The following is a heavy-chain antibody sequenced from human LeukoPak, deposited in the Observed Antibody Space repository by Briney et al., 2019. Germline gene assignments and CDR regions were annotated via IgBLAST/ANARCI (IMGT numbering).Heavy chain of an antibody. CDR2: IYTSGST. J-gene: IGHJ4*02. CDR1: GGSISSYY. D-gene: IGHD3-22*01. Sequence: SETLSLTCTVSGGSISSYYWSWIRLPAGKGPEWIGRIYTSGSTNYNPSLKSRVTMSVDTSKNQFSLKLSSVTAADTAVYYCARYYDSSGYLDYWGQGTLVTVSS. V-gene: IGHV4-4*07. CDR3: ARYYDSSGYLDY.